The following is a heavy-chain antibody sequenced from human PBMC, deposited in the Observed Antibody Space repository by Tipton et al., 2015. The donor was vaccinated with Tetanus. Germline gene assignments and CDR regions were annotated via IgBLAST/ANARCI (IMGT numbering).Heavy chain of an antibody. Sequence: TLSLTCAVYGGAFSGYLWSWIRQSPGKGLEWIGEINQSGSTIYNPSLKSRVTIAVDTFKRQFSMTLTSATAADTAVYYCARAGFEGSSSSGYFDHWGLGVLVTVSS. V-gene: IGHV4-34*01. CDR3: ARAGFEGSSSSGYFDH. CDR1: GGAFSGYL. CDR2: INQSGST. D-gene: IGHD2-2*01. J-gene: IGHJ4*02.